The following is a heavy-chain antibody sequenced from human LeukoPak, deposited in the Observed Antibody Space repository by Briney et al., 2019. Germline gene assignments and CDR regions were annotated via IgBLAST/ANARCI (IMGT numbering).Heavy chain of an antibody. CDR3: AKGRKTTGNDWFDP. CDR2: ISGSGGSI. J-gene: IGHJ5*02. Sequence: GGSLRLSCAASGFXFSTYAISWVRQAPGKGLEWVSIISGSGGSIYYADSVKGRFTISRDNSKNTLYLQMNSLRAEDTALYYCAKGRKTTGNDWFDPWGQGTLVTVSS. D-gene: IGHD1-1*01. V-gene: IGHV3-23*01. CDR1: GFXFSTYA.